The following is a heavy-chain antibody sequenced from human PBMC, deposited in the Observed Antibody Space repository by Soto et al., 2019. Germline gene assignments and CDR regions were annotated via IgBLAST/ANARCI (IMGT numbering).Heavy chain of an antibody. CDR2: ITYDARNK. CDR3: AKEYSGYDNIDN. Sequence: QVQLVESGGGVVQPGRSLRLSCAASGFTFSSYDMHWVRQAPGKGLEWVAVITYDARNKYYADSVKGRFTISRDNSKNTLYTKMISLRAEDTAVHYCAKEYSGYDNIDNWGQGTLVTVSS. CDR1: GFTFSSYD. J-gene: IGHJ4*02. D-gene: IGHD5-12*01. V-gene: IGHV3-30*18.